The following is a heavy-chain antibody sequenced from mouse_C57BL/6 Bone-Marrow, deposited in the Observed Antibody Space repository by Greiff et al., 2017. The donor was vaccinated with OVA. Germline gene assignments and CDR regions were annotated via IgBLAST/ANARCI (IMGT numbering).Heavy chain of an antibody. J-gene: IGHJ4*01. D-gene: IGHD1-1*01. CDR1: GFSLTSYG. CDR2: IWRGGST. V-gene: IGHV2-5*01. CDR3: AKTGNYYGSSYYAMDY. Sequence: VQLQQSGPGLVQPSQSLSITCTVSGFSLTSYGVHWVRQSPGKGLEWLGVIWRGGSTDYNAAFMSRLSITKDNSKSQVFFKMNSLQADDTAIYYCAKTGNYYGSSYYAMDYWGQGTSVTVSS.